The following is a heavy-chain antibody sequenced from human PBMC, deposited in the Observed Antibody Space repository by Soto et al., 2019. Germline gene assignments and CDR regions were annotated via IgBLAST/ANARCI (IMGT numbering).Heavy chain of an antibody. V-gene: IGHV4-59*08. CDR1: GGSIGSYY. CDR3: AGSGYRNCSGCMCWQPRHAFDI. CDR2: IYYSGST. Sequence: SETPSLTCTVSGGSIGSYYWSWVRQPPGKGLEWIGYIYYSGSTNYNPSLKSRVTISVDTSKNQFSLKLSSVTAADTAVYYCAGSGYRNCSGCMCWQPRHAFDIWGQGTMVAVS. J-gene: IGHJ3*02. D-gene: IGHD2-15*01.